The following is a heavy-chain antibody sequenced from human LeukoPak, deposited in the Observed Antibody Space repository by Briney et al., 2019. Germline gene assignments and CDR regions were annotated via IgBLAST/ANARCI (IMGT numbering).Heavy chain of an antibody. CDR3: AREILGEFGLDY. CDR1: GFTFSRYS. Sequence: GGSLRLSCAASGFTFSRYSMNWVRQAPGKGLEWVSSTSGSSDFIHYADSVKGRFTISRDNAKNSLYLQMHSLRAEDTAVYFCAREILGEFGLDYWGQGALVTVSS. J-gene: IGHJ4*02. D-gene: IGHD3-3*01. V-gene: IGHV3-21*01. CDR2: TSGSSDFI.